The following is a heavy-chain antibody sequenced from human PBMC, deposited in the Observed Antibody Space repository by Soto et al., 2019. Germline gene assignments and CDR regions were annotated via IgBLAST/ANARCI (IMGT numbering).Heavy chain of an antibody. D-gene: IGHD6-13*01. V-gene: IGHV3-23*01. J-gene: IGHJ4*02. Sequence: PWWSLRLSCAASGFTFSSYAMSWVRQAPGKGLEWVSAISGSGGSTYYADSVKGRFTISRDNSKNTLYLQMNSLRAEDTAVYYCVKVEAAAAERGDYWGQGTLVTVSS. CDR2: ISGSGGST. CDR3: VKVEAAAAERGDY. CDR1: GFTFSSYA.